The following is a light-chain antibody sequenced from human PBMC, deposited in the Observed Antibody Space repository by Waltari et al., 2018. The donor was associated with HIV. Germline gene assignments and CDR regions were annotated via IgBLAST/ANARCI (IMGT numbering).Light chain of an antibody. Sequence: QSVLTQPPSASGTPGQRIIISCSGSTSNIGTNNVNWYQQLPGTTPRLLMHSTLQRPSGVPDRFSGSRSCTSASLAISGLQSEDEADYYCSAWDASLGAWMFGGGTKLTVL. CDR1: TSNIGTNN. V-gene: IGLV1-44*01. CDR2: STL. J-gene: IGLJ3*02. CDR3: SAWDASLGAWM.